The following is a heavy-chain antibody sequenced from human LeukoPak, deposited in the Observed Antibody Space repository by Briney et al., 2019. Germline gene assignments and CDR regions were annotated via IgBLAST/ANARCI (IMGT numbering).Heavy chain of an antibody. CDR1: GYSFTSYW. J-gene: IGHJ4*02. Sequence: GESLKTSCKGSGYSFTSYWIGWVRQMPGKGLEWMGIIYPGDSDTRYSPSFQGQVTISADKSISTAYLQWSSLKASETALYYCERGEDFWSVYSLDYGGKGTLATVSS. D-gene: IGHD3-3*01. CDR2: IYPGDSDT. CDR3: ERGEDFWSVYSLDY. V-gene: IGHV5-51*01.